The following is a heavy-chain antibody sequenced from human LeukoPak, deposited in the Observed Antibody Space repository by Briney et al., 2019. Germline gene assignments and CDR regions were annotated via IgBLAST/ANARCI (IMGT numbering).Heavy chain of an antibody. Sequence: GGSLRLSCAASGFTFSSYAMHWVRQAPGKGLEWVAVISYDGSNKYYADSVKGRFTISRDNAKNSLYLQMNSLRAEDTAVYYCARDPGSGYFLWGQGTTVTVSS. V-gene: IGHV3-30-3*01. J-gene: IGHJ6*02. CDR3: ARDPGSGYFL. D-gene: IGHD3-3*01. CDR2: ISYDGSNK. CDR1: GFTFSSYA.